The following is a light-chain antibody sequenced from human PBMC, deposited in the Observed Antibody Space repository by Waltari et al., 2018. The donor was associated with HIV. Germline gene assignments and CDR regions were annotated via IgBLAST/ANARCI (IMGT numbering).Light chain of an antibody. Sequence: QSALTQPASVSGSPGQSITISCTGTSSDVGGYNYVSWYQQHPGEAPKLMIYDVSNRPSGVSNRFSGSKSDNTASLTISGLQAEDEADYYCSSHTSSSTVVFGGGTKLTVL. J-gene: IGLJ2*01. CDR1: SSDVGGYNY. CDR3: SSHTSSSTVV. V-gene: IGLV2-14*03. CDR2: DVS.